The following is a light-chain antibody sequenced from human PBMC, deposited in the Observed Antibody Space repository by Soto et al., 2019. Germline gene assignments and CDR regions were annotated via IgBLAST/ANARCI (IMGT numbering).Light chain of an antibody. V-gene: IGKV3-11*01. CDR1: QSVSSY. CDR2: DAF. J-gene: IGKJ2*01. Sequence: EIVLTQSPATLSLSPGEGVTLSCRASQSVSSYLAWYQQKPGQAPRLLIYDAFNRATGIPDRFSGSGSGTDFSLSISSVEPEDFAVYYWQQRSNWPPEFTFGQGTKLEVK. CDR3: QQRSNWPPEFT.